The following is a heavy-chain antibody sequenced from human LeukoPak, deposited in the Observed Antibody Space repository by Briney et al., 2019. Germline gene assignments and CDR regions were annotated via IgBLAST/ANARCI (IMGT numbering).Heavy chain of an antibody. CDR1: GDSVSSNSAA. Sequence: SQTLSLTCAISGDSVSSNSAAWNWIRQSPSRGLEWLGRTYYRSKWYNDYAVSVKSRITINPDTSKNQFSLQLNSVTPEDTAVYYCARDWYSSNWHKAVDGMDVWGQGTTVTVSS. CDR2: TYYRSKWYN. J-gene: IGHJ6*02. D-gene: IGHD6-13*01. CDR3: ARDWYSSNWHKAVDGMDV. V-gene: IGHV6-1*01.